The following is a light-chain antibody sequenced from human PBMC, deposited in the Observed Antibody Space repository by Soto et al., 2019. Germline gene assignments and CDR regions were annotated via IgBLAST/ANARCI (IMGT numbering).Light chain of an antibody. CDR1: QSVDSN. CDR3: QQYNNWWT. Sequence: RVMTQSPATLSVSPGERATLSCRASQSVDSNVAWYQQKPGQAPRLLIYGASTTATDIPARFSGSGSGTEFTLTISSLQSEDFAVYYCQQYNNWWTFGQGTKVEI. CDR2: GAS. J-gene: IGKJ1*01. V-gene: IGKV3-15*01.